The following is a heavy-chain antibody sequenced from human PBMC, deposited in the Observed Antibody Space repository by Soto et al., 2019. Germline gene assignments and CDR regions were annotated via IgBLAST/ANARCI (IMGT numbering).Heavy chain of an antibody. CDR2: ISWNSASI. CDR1: GFTFDDYA. Sequence: EVQLVESGGALVQPGRSLRLSCAASGFTFDDYAMHWVRQAPGKGPEWVSGISWNSASIGYADSVKGRFTISRDNAKKSLYLQMNSLRPAETAVYFCGEDLTTVVRMCDYWGQGALFTVSS. CDR3: GEDLTTVVRMCDY. V-gene: IGHV3-9*01. D-gene: IGHD5-18*01. J-gene: IGHJ4*02.